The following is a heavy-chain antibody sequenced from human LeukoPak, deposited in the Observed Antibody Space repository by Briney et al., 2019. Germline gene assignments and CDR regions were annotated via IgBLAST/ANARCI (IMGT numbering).Heavy chain of an antibody. J-gene: IGHJ4*02. CDR1: GFTFSSYA. D-gene: IGHD4-17*01. V-gene: IGHV3-30*04. CDR2: ISYDGSNK. CDR3: ARDSDNYGDPPETFDY. Sequence: GGSLRLSCAASGFTFSSYAMHWVRQAPGKGLEWAAVISYDGSNKYYADSVKGRFTISRDNSKNTLYLQMNSLRAEDTAVYYCARDSDNYGDPPETFDYWGQGTLVTVSS.